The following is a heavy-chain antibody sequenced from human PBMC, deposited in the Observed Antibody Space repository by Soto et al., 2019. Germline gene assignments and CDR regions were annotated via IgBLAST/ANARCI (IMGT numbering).Heavy chain of an antibody. V-gene: IGHV1-18*01. CDR3: ARDLCSGGSCYHRTDY. Sequence: QVQLVQSGAEVKKPGASVKVSCKASGYTFTSYGISWVRQAPGQGLEWMGWISAYNGNTNYAQKLQGRVTMTTDTSTRTAYMGLRSLRSDDTAVYYCARDLCSGGSCYHRTDYWGQGTLVTVSS. CDR1: GYTFTSYG. J-gene: IGHJ4*02. CDR2: ISAYNGNT. D-gene: IGHD2-15*01.